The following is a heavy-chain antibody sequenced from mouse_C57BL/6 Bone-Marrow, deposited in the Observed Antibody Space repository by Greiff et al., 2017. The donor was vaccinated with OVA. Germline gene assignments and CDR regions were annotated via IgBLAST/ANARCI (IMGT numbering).Heavy chain of an antibody. CDR1: GYTFTDYE. Sequence: QVQLQQSGAELVRPGASVTLSCKASGYTFTDYEMHWVKQTPVHGLEWIGAIDPETGGTAYNQKFKGKAILTADKSSSTAYMELRSLTSEDSAVYDCARRDFTTVVEPYWYFDVGGTGTTVTVSS. J-gene: IGHJ1*03. V-gene: IGHV1-15*01. CDR3: ARRDFTTVVEPYWYFDV. D-gene: IGHD1-1*01. CDR2: IDPETGGT.